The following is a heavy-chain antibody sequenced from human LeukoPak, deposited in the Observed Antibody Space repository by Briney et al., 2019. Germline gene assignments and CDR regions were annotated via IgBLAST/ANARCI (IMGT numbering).Heavy chain of an antibody. J-gene: IGHJ6*02. CDR3: ARDPGYSYGYGYYYYGMDV. D-gene: IGHD5-18*01. V-gene: IGHV3-23*01. CDR1: GFTFSSYA. Sequence: PGGSLRLSCAAPGFTFSSYAMSWVRQAPGKGLEWVSAISGSGGSTYYADSVKGRFTISRDNPKNTLYLQMNSLRAEDTAVYYCARDPGYSYGYGYYYYGMDVWGQGTTVTVSS. CDR2: ISGSGGST.